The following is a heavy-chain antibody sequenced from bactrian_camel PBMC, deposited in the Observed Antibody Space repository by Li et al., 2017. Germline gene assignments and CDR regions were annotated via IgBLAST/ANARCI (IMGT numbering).Heavy chain of an antibody. D-gene: IGHD6*01. V-gene: IGHV3-2*01. Sequence: VQLAESGGGSVQTGGSLRLSCAASDNTVRRRCMGWFRQAPGKERERVATIYTRTGSPDYADSMRGRFTVSRDNAKNMVYFEMVDLKVEDTAVYYCVTAQPVAGDFAYWGQGTQVTVS. CDR2: IYTRTGSP. CDR3: VTAQPVAGDFAY. J-gene: IGHJ6*01. CDR1: DNTVRRRC.